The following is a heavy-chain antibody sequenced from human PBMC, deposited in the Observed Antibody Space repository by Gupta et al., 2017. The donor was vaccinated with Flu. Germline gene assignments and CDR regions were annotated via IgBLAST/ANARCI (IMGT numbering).Heavy chain of an antibody. CDR1: GFTFSDYY. V-gene: IGHV3-11*01. J-gene: IGHJ4*02. Sequence: QVQLVESGGGLVKPGGSLRLSCAASGFTFSDYYMSWIRKAPGKGLEWVSYISSSGSTIYYADSVKGRFTISRDNAKNSLYLQMNSLRAEDTAVYYCAREYYYDSSPEKGFPADYWGQGTLVTVSS. D-gene: IGHD3-22*01. CDR2: ISSSGSTI. CDR3: AREYYYDSSPEKGFPADY.